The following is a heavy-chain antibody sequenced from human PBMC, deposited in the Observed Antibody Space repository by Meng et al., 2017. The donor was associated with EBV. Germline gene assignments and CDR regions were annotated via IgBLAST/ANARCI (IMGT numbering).Heavy chain of an antibody. V-gene: IGHV1-69*01. CDR1: GGPFRYYA. CDR3: ASESGRGYTPDY. CDR2: FLPRLGAP. D-gene: IGHD3-10*01. Sequence: QGDLGQSGGEVKKPGSSVRVSCKTSGGPFRYYAISWVRQAPGQGLEWLGGFLPRLGAPNYAQKFHGRVKITADESTSTHYMDLSSLRSEDTAIYYCASESGRGYTPDYWGQGTLVTVSS. J-gene: IGHJ4*02.